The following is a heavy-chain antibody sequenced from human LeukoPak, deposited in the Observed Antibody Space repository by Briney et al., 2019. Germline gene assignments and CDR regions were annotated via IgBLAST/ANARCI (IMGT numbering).Heavy chain of an antibody. D-gene: IGHD1-26*01. CDR1: GFTFSSYA. V-gene: IGHV3-30-3*01. J-gene: IGHJ4*02. Sequence: GGSLRLSCAASGFTFSSYAMHWVRQAPGKGLEWVAVISYDGSNKYYADSVKGRFTISRDNSKNTLYLQMNSLRAEDTAVYYCARDGGSYRSLDYWGQGTLVTVSS. CDR3: ARDGGSYRSLDY. CDR2: ISYDGSNK.